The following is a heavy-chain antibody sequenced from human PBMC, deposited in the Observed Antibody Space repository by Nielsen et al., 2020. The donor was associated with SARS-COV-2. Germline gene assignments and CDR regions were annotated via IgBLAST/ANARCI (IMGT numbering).Heavy chain of an antibody. V-gene: IGHV3-11*01. CDR1: GFTFSDYY. CDR2: ISTSGSST. Sequence: GESLKISCAASGFTFSDYYLSWIRQAPGKGLEWISCISTSGSSTYYADSVKGRFTISRDNAKNSLYLQMDSLRVEDTAVYYCARRIQLWAADYWGQGTLVTVSS. J-gene: IGHJ4*02. CDR3: ARRIQLWAADY. D-gene: IGHD5-18*01.